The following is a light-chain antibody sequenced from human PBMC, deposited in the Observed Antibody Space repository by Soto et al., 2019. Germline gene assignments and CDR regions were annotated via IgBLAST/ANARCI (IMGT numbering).Light chain of an antibody. Sequence: QSALTQPPSASGSPGQSVTISCTGTSSDVGGYNFVSWYQHHPGKAPKLIIYEVNKRPSGVPNRFSGSKSGTSASLAITGLQAEDEADYYCQSYDSSLSGWVFGGGTKVTVL. CDR2: EVN. CDR1: SSDVGGYNF. J-gene: IGLJ3*02. CDR3: QSYDSSLSGWV. V-gene: IGLV2-8*01.